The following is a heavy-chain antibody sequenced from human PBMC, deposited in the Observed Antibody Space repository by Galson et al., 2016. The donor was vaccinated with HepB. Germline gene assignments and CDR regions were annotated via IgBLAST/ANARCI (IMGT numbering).Heavy chain of an antibody. CDR3: ARDVVRGVLDV. V-gene: IGHV3-48*03. CDR1: GFTFSSYE. CDR2: ISDSGSIT. Sequence: SLRLSCAASGFTFSSYEINWVRQAPGKGLEWVSYISDSGSITYYADSVKGRFTISRDNAKKSLYLQMNSLRAEDTAVYYCARDVVRGVLDVWGQGTTVTVSS. D-gene: IGHD3-10*01. J-gene: IGHJ6*02.